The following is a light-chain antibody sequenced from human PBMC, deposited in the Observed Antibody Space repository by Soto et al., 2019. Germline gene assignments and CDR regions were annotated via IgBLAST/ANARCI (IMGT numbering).Light chain of an antibody. J-gene: IGLJ3*02. Sequence: QSALTQPASVSASPGQSITISCTGTNSDVGGFNRVSWYQHHPGKAPKMLIFEVINRPSGISDRFSGSKSGDTASLTISGLQAEDEADYYCVSYIESTITHWVFGGGTKLTVL. CDR3: VSYIESTITHWV. CDR2: EVI. CDR1: NSDVGGFNR. V-gene: IGLV2-14*01.